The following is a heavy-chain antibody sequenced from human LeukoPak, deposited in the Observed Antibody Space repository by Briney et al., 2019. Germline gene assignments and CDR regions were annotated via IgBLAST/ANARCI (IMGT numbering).Heavy chain of an antibody. V-gene: IGHV5-51*01. CDR1: GYSFTTYW. J-gene: IGHJ4*02. D-gene: IGHD2-2*01. Sequence: GESLEISCRGSGYSFTTYWIGWVRQLPGKGLEWMGFIYPGDSDTRYTPSFQGQVTLSADKSINTAYLQWSSLKASDTAMYYCARRQGCSSTSCPPDYWGQGTLVTVSP. CDR2: IYPGDSDT. CDR3: ARRQGCSSTSCPPDY.